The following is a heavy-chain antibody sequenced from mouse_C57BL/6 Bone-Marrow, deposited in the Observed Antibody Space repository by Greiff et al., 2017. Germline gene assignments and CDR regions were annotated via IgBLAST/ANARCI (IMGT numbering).Heavy chain of an antibody. D-gene: IGHD2-4*01. Sequence: QVQLQQSGAELARPGASVKLSCKASGYTFTSYGLSWVKQRTGQGLEWIGEIYPRSGNTYYNEKFKGKATLTADNSSSTAYMELRSLTSEDSAVYFCARRGTIYYDYDWGQGTLVTVSA. J-gene: IGHJ3*01. CDR2: IYPRSGNT. CDR3: ARRGTIYYDYD. V-gene: IGHV1-81*01. CDR1: GYTFTSYG.